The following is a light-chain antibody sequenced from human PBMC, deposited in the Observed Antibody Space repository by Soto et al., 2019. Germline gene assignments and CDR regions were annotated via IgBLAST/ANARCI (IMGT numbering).Light chain of an antibody. J-gene: IGKJ1*01. CDR3: QQYGSSRWT. CDR1: QSVSSSY. Sequence: EIVLTQSPGTLSLSPGERATLSCRASQSVSSSYLAWYQQKPGQAPRLLIYGASSRATGIAARFSGSGSGTDFTLTFSRLEPEDFAVYYCQQYGSSRWTFGQGTKVEIK. CDR2: GAS. V-gene: IGKV3-20*01.